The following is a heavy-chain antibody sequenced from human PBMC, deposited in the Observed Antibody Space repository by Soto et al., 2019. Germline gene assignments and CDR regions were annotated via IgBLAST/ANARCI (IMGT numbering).Heavy chain of an antibody. J-gene: IGHJ3*02. Sequence: KTGGSLRLSCAASGFTFSNAWMNWVRQAPGKGLEWVGRIKSKTDGGTTDCAAPVKGRFTISRDDSKNTLYLQMNSLKTEDTAVYYCTTATGYHPDAFDIWGQGTMVTVSS. D-gene: IGHD3-9*01. CDR2: IKSKTDGGTT. CDR3: TTATGYHPDAFDI. CDR1: GFTFSNAW. V-gene: IGHV3-15*07.